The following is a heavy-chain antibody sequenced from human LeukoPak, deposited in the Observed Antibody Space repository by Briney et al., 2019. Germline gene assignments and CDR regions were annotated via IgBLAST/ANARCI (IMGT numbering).Heavy chain of an antibody. D-gene: IGHD2-2*01. V-gene: IGHV4-61*02. CDR1: GGSISSGSYY. Sequence: SETLSLTCTVSGGSISSGSYYWSWIRQPAGKGLEWIGRIYTSGSTNYNPSLKSRVTISVDTSKNQFSLKLSSVTAADTAVYYCARDRWDIVVVPAAANYYYYYMDVWGKGTTVTISS. CDR3: ARDRWDIVVVPAAANYYYYYMDV. CDR2: IYTSGST. J-gene: IGHJ6*03.